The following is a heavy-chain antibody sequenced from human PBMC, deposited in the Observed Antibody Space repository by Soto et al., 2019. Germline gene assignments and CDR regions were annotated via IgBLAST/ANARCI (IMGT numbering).Heavy chain of an antibody. Sequence: QPGGSLRLSCAASGVPFSSYAMSWVRQAPGKGLEWVSAISGSGGSTYYADSVKGRFTISRDNSKNTLYLQMNSLRAEDTAVYYCAKLWGGTYYYDSSGRDAFDIWGQGTMVTVSS. CDR1: GVPFSSYA. D-gene: IGHD3-22*01. CDR2: ISGSGGST. CDR3: AKLWGGTYYYDSSGRDAFDI. V-gene: IGHV3-23*01. J-gene: IGHJ3*02.